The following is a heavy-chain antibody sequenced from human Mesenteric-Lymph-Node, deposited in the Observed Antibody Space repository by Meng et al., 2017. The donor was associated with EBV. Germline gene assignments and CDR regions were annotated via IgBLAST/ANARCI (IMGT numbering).Heavy chain of an antibody. CDR1: GDSVSNTNVA. Sequence: QVQLQLSGPGLVQPSQTLSLTCAISGDSVSNTNVAWNWISQSPSRGLEWLGRTYYRSKWYNEYAQSVKGRITINPDTSKSEFSLQLNSVTPDDTAVYYCSRESWRAFDYWGQGTLVTVSS. CDR2: TYYRSKWYN. J-gene: IGHJ4*02. V-gene: IGHV6-1*02. CDR3: SRESWRAFDY.